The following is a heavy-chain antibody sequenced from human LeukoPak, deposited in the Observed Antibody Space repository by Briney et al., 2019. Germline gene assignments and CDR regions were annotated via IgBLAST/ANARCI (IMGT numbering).Heavy chain of an antibody. V-gene: IGHV1-69*01. CDR1: GGTFSSYA. CDR3: ARGSSGYYPIDY. D-gene: IGHD3-22*01. CDR2: IIPIFGTA. Sequence: ASVKVSCKASGGTFSSYAISWVRQAPGQGLEWMGGIIPIFGTANYAQKFQGRVTITADESTSTAYMELSSLRFEDTAVYYCARGSSGYYPIDYWGQGTLVTVSS. J-gene: IGHJ4*02.